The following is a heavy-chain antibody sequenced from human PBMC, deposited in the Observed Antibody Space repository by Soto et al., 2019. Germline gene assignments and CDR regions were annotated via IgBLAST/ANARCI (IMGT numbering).Heavy chain of an antibody. CDR2: ISYDGSNK. J-gene: IGHJ4*02. V-gene: IGHV3-30-3*01. CDR1: GFTFSSYA. CDR3: ARDRDTAMVPFDY. Sequence: QVQLVESGGGVVQPGRSLRLSCAASGFTFSSYAMHWVRQAPGKGLEWVAVISYDGSNKYYADSVKGRFTISRDNSKNTLYLQMNSLRAEDTAVYYCARDRDTAMVPFDYWGQGPLVTVSS. D-gene: IGHD5-18*01.